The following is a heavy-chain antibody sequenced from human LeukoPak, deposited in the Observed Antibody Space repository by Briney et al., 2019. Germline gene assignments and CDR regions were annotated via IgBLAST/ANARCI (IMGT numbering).Heavy chain of an antibody. CDR3: ARGYLSIDY. CDR1: GFTFSSNS. Sequence: GGSLRLSCAGSGFTFSSNSMNWVRQAPGKGLEWVSYISSSSSTIYYADSVKGRFTISRDNVKDSLYLQMNSLSDEDTAVYYCARGYLSIDYWGQGTLVTVSS. J-gene: IGHJ4*02. D-gene: IGHD1-14*01. CDR2: ISSSSSTI. V-gene: IGHV3-48*02.